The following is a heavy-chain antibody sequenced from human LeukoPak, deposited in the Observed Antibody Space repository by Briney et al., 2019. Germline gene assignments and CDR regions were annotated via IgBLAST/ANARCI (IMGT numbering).Heavy chain of an antibody. J-gene: IGHJ4*02. CDR3: ARAGGIAAAGTDY. D-gene: IGHD6-13*01. CDR2: INPNSGGT. CDR1: GYTFTGYY. V-gene: IGHV1-2*02. Sequence: ASEKVSCKASGYTFTGYYMHWVRQAPGQVLEWMGWINPNSGGTNYAQKFQGRVTMTRDTSISTAYMELSRLRSDDTAVYYCARAGGIAAAGTDYWGQGTLVTVSS.